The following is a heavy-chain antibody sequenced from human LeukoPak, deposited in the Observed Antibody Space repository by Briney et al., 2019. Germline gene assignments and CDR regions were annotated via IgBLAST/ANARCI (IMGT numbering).Heavy chain of an antibody. J-gene: IGHJ1*01. V-gene: IGHV4-61*01. CDR2: IYHSGNT. CDR3: ARDGGSYSDIAEYFQH. Sequence: PSGTLSLTCTVSGGSVSSGPYYWSWIRQPPGKGLEWIGYIYHSGNTNYNPSLKSRVIISVDRSKNQFSLKLSSVTAADTAVYYCARDGGSYSDIAEYFQHWGQGTLVTVSS. D-gene: IGHD4-17*01. CDR1: GGSVSSGPYY.